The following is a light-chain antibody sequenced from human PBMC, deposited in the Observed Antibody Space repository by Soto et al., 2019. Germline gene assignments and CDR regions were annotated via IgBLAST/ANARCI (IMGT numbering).Light chain of an antibody. CDR2: EVN. J-gene: IGLJ1*01. CDR1: SSDIGAYDY. CDR3: SSYTSSSTQV. V-gene: IGLV2-14*01. Sequence: QSALTQPASLSGSPGQSITISCTGTSSDIGAYDYVSWFQQHPGKAPKLMISEVNNRPSGVSNRFSGSKSGNTAYLTISGLQAEDEADYYCSSYTSSSTQVFGTGTKVTVL.